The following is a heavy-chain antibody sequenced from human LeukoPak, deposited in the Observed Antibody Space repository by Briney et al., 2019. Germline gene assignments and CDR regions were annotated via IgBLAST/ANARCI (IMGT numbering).Heavy chain of an antibody. J-gene: IGHJ3*02. CDR1: GGSFSGYY. CDR2: INHSGST. D-gene: IGHD3-3*01. Sequence: SETLSLTCAVYGGSFSGYYWSWIRQPPGKGLEWIGEINHSGSTNYNPSLKSRVTISVDTSKNQFSLKLSSVTAADTAVYYCARELVGYYDFWSGCSANGAFDIWGQGTMVTVSS. V-gene: IGHV4-34*01. CDR3: ARELVGYYDFWSGCSANGAFDI.